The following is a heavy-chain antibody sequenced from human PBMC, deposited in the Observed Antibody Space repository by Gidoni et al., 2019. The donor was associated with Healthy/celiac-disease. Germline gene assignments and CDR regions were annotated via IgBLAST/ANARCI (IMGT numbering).Heavy chain of an antibody. J-gene: IGHJ3*02. V-gene: IGHV3-30-3*01. CDR2: ISYDGSNK. Sequence: QVQLVASGGGVVQPGRSLRLSCAASGFTLSSYAMHWVRQAPGKGLAWVAVISYDGSNKYYADSVKGRFTISRDNSKNTLYLQMNSLRAEDTAVYYCARDQIAVAGGDAFDIWGQGTMVTVSS. CDR1: GFTLSSYA. CDR3: ARDQIAVAGGDAFDI. D-gene: IGHD6-19*01.